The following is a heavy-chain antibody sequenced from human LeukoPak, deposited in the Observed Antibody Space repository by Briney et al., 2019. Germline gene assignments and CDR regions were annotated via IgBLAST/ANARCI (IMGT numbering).Heavy chain of an antibody. Sequence: SETLSLTCAVYGGSFSGYYWSWIRRPPGKGLEWIGEINHSGSTNYNPSLKSRVTISVDTSKNQFSLKLSSVTAADTAVYYCARVSDNSGSYLAYFDYWGQGTLVTVSS. D-gene: IGHD1-26*01. CDR1: GGSFSGYY. CDR3: ARVSDNSGSYLAYFDY. V-gene: IGHV4-34*01. CDR2: INHSGST. J-gene: IGHJ4*02.